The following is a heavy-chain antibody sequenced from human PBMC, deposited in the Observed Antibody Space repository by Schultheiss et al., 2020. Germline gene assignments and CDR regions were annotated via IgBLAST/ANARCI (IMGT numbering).Heavy chain of an antibody. CDR2: IYYSGST. CDR1: GGSISSSSYY. Sequence: SETLSLTCTVSGGSISSSSYYWGWIRQPPGKGLEWIGSIYYSGSTYYNPSLKSRVTISVDTSKNQFSLKLSSVTAADTAVYYCARRGSSSWPPQNYFDYWGQGTLVTV. V-gene: IGHV4-39*01. D-gene: IGHD6-13*01. CDR3: ARRGSSSWPPQNYFDY. J-gene: IGHJ4*02.